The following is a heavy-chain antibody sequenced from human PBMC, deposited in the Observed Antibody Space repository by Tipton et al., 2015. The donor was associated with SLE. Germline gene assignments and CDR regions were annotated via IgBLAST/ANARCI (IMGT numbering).Heavy chain of an antibody. J-gene: IGHJ4*02. CDR3: ARGEAYCGGYCWDYFDY. Sequence: GLVKPSETLSLTCALYGGSFSGYYWSWIRQPPGKGLEWIGEINHSGSTNYNPSLKSRVTISVDTSKNQFSLKLSSGTAADTAVYYCARGEAYCGGYCWDYFDYWGQATLFPVSS. CDR1: GGSFSGYY. D-gene: IGHD2-21*02. V-gene: IGHV4-34*01. CDR2: INHSGST.